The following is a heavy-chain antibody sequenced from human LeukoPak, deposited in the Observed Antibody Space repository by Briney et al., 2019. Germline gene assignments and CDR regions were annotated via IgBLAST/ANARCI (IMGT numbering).Heavy chain of an antibody. D-gene: IGHD1-20*01. J-gene: IGHJ3*01. V-gene: IGHV3-30-3*01. CDR1: GFTFSSYD. CDR3: ARESVTGTGVVSAFTV. Sequence: PGGSLRLSCAASGFTFSSYDIHWVRQSPGKALEWLALISYDGSIKYYADSVKGRLTLSRDNSKDTVYLLMNSLRIEDTAVYYCARESVTGTGVVSAFTVWGQGTMVTVSS. CDR2: ISYDGSIK.